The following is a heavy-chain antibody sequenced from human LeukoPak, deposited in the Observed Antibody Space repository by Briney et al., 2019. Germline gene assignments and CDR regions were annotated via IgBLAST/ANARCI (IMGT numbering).Heavy chain of an antibody. CDR2: ISSSGSTI. D-gene: IGHD3-22*01. CDR3: ARDRAGHYYDSSIDY. J-gene: IGHJ4*02. V-gene: IGHV3-48*04. Sequence: GGSLRLSCAASGFTFSSYSMNWVRQAPGKGLEWVSYISSSGSTIYYADPVKGRFTISRDNAKNSLYLQMNSLRAEDTAVYYCARDRAGHYYDSSIDYWGQGTLVTVSS. CDR1: GFTFSSYS.